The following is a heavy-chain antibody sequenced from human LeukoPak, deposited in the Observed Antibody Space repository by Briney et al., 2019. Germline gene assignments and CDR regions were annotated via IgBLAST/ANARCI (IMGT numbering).Heavy chain of an antibody. CDR3: ARERAAWYSSSQFDY. Sequence: SETLSLTCTVSGGSISSYYWSWIRQPAGKGLEWIGRIYTSGSTSYNPSLKSRVTMSVDTSKNQFSLKLSSVTAADTAVYYCARERAAWYSSSQFDYWGQGTLVTVSS. D-gene: IGHD6-13*01. CDR2: IYTSGST. CDR1: GGSISSYY. J-gene: IGHJ4*02. V-gene: IGHV4-4*07.